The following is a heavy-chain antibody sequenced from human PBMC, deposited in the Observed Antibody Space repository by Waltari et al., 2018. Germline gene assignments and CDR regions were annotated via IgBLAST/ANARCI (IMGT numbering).Heavy chain of an antibody. D-gene: IGHD1-1*01. Sequence: QVQLQESGPGLVKPSETLSLTCTVSGGSISSYYWSWIRQPAGKGLEWIGRIYTSGSTHYNPSLKSRVTMSVDTSKNQFSLKLSSVTAADTAVYYCARSGVANVAYYYYYYYMDVWGKGTTVTISS. J-gene: IGHJ6*03. CDR1: GGSISSYY. V-gene: IGHV4-4*07. CDR3: ARSGVANVAYYYYYYYMDV. CDR2: IYTSGST.